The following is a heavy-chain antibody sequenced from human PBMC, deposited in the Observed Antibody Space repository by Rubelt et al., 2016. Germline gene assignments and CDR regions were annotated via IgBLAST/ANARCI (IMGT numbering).Heavy chain of an antibody. D-gene: IGHD5-12*01. CDR3: AKDDGYSYGFVGNGAFDV. V-gene: IGHV3-23*01. CDR2: ISGSGGNT. J-gene: IGHJ3*01. Sequence: VRQAPGKGLEWVSVISGSGGNTDYADFVRGRFTISRDNSKKKLYLQMNSLRVEDTDEYYCAKDDGYSYGFVGNGAFDVWGQGAVVTVSA.